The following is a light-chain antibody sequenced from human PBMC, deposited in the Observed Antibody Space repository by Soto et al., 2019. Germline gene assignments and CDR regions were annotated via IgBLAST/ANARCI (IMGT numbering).Light chain of an antibody. CDR1: SSNIGSNT. CDR2: SNN. V-gene: IGLV1-44*01. Sequence: QPVLTQPPSASGTPGQRVTISCSGSSSNIGSNTVNWYQQLPGTAPTLLIYSNNQRPSGVPDRFSGFKSGTSASLAVNGLQSGDEADYYCAAWDDSLNGPLFGGGTKVTVL. J-gene: IGLJ3*02. CDR3: AAWDDSLNGPL.